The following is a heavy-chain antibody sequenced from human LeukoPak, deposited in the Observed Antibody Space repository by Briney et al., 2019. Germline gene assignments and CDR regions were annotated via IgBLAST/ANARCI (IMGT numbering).Heavy chain of an antibody. Sequence: SETLSLTCTVSGDSVTNDFFWGWVRQPPGKELEWIGSFCLGRDTYYRPSLKSRVTISVDTSKNQFSLNLHSVTAADTAVYYCARWASISREPGGFFDHWGQGTLVTVSS. CDR3: ARWASISREPGGFFDH. D-gene: IGHD1-14*01. V-gene: IGHV4-38-2*02. J-gene: IGHJ4*02. CDR1: GDSVTNDFF. CDR2: FCLGRDT.